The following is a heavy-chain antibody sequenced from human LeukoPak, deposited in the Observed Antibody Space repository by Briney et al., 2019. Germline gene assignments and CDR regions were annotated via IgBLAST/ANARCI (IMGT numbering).Heavy chain of an antibody. J-gene: IGHJ4*02. D-gene: IGHD3-10*01. Sequence: PGGSLRLSCAASASTFSLSWMHWSRQPPGKGLEWVSRITNDGSLTSYADSVKGRFTVSRDNAKKTLYLEMHSLRVDDTAVYYCATDWFFTPDHWGQGTLVTVSS. CDR1: ASTFSLSW. CDR3: ATDWFFTPDH. V-gene: IGHV3-74*01. CDR2: ITNDGSLT.